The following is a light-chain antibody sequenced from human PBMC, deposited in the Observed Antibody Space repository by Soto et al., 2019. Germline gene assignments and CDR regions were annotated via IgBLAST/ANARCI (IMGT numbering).Light chain of an antibody. CDR2: GVS. Sequence: EIVLTHAPGALSLSPGEGATLSCRASQAVISGYLAWYQQKPGQAPRLLMYGVSSRPTGISDRFSGSGSGTEFTLTITRLEPEDFALYYCQQYGVPPFNFGQGTKLQIK. V-gene: IGKV3-20*01. CDR1: QAVISGY. J-gene: IGKJ2*01. CDR3: QQYGVPPFN.